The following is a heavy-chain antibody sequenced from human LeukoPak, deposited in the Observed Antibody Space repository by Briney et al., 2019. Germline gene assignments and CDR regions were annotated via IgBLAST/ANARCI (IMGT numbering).Heavy chain of an antibody. D-gene: IGHD5-12*01. CDR3: ATVGYSGYDWVY. V-gene: IGHV1-24*01. J-gene: IGHJ4*02. Sequence: ASVKVPCKVSGYTLTELSMHWVRQAPGKGLEWMGGFDPEDGETIYAQKFQGRVTMTEDTSTDTAYMELSSLRSEDTAVYYCATVGYSGYDWVYWGQGTLVTVSS. CDR2: FDPEDGET. CDR1: GYTLTELS.